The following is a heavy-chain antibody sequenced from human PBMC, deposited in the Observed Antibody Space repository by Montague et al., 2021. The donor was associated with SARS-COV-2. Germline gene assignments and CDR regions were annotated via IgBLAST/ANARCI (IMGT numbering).Heavy chain of an antibody. CDR3: ARYSYSGTYFGLNDAFDI. D-gene: IGHD1-26*01. CDR2: TCYRSEWYF. J-gene: IGHJ3*02. V-gene: IGHV6-1*01. Sequence: CAISGDSVSSNNAAWNWIRQSPSRGLEWLGRTCYRSEWYFDYAISLRGRITINPDTSKNQFSLQLDSVTLDDTAVYYCARYSYSGTYFGLNDAFDIWGQGTLDTVSS. CDR1: GDSVSSNNAA.